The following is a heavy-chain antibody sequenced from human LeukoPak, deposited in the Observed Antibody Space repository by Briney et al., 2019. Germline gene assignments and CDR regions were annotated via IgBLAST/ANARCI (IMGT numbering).Heavy chain of an antibody. Sequence: SETLSLTCTVSGGSISRSSYYWGWLRQPPGKGLERIGSIYYSGSTYYNPSLKSRVTISVDTSKNQSSLKLSSVNAADTAVYYCAREPITAAAGRYYAEGVAAFDIWGKGTTVTISS. V-gene: IGHV4-39*07. CDR1: GGSISRSSYY. CDR3: AREPITAAAGRYYAEGVAAFDI. D-gene: IGHD6-13*01. J-gene: IGHJ6*04. CDR2: IYYSGST.